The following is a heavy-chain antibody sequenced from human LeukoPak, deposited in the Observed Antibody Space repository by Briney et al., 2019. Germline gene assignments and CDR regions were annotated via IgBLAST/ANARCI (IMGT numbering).Heavy chain of an antibody. D-gene: IGHD3-10*01. Sequence: SETLSLTCAIYGGSISNFYWNWIRQSPGKGLEWTGEITQSGNTNYNPSLKSRVTISVDTSKNQFSLKLSSVTAADTAIYYCARHSWGWELFYWGQGTLVTVSS. V-gene: IGHV4-34*01. CDR3: ARHSWGWELFY. J-gene: IGHJ4*02. CDR1: GGSISNFY. CDR2: ITQSGNT.